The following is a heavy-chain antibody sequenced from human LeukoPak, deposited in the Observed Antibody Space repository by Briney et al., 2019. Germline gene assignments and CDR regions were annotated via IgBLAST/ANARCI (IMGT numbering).Heavy chain of an antibody. D-gene: IGHD3-22*01. V-gene: IGHV3-74*01. Sequence: GGSLRLSCAASGFTFSSYWMHWVRQAPGRGLVWVSRIKSDGSTNYADSVKGRFTISRDNAKNTLSLQMNSLRAEDTGVYYCARAPSEIGGYYPEYFRHWGQGTLVTVSS. CDR2: IKSDGST. J-gene: IGHJ1*01. CDR1: GFTFSSYW. CDR3: ARAPSEIGGYYPEYFRH.